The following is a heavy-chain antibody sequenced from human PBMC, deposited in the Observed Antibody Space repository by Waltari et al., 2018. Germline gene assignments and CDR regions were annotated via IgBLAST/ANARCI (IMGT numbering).Heavy chain of an antibody. V-gene: IGHV4-4*07. CDR2: FYIGETA. CDR3: ARGGDRISASGRNAYDI. CDR1: GGPIRNYF. D-gene: IGHD2-15*01. Sequence: QVQLQESGPGLVKPSETLSLTCTVSGGPIRNYFWSWIRPPAGKGLEWIGRFYIGETANYNPSLKSRVAMSVDTSNNQFSLEVNSVTAADTAMYFCARGGDRISASGRNAYDIWGQGTMVIVSS. J-gene: IGHJ3*02.